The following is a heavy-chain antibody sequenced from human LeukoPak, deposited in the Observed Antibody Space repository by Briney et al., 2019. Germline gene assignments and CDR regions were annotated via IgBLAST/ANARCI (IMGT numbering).Heavy chain of an antibody. Sequence: PSETLSLTCTVSGGSISSYYLSWIRQPAGKGLEWIGRIYTSGSTNYNPSLKSRVTMSVDTSKNQFSLKLSSVTAADTAVYYCARGGVTYYYDSSGFPAAFDIWGQGTMVTVSS. CDR2: IYTSGST. CDR3: ARGGVTYYYDSSGFPAAFDI. CDR1: GGSISSYY. D-gene: IGHD3-22*01. J-gene: IGHJ3*02. V-gene: IGHV4-4*07.